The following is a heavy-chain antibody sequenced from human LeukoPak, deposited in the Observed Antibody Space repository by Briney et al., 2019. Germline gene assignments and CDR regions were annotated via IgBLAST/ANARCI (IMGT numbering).Heavy chain of an antibody. CDR2: IYYSGST. CDR1: GGSIGSSSYY. J-gene: IGHJ4*02. V-gene: IGHV4-39*01. D-gene: IGHD2-15*01. Sequence: SETLSLTCTVSGGSIGSSSYYWGWIRQPPGKGLEWIGSIYYSGSTYYNPSLKSRVAISVDTSKNQFSLKLSSVAAADTAVYYCASGWLLMDYWGQGTLVTVSS. CDR3: ASGWLLMDY.